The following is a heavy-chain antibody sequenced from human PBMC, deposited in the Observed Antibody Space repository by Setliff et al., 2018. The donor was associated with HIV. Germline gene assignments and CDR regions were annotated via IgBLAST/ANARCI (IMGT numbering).Heavy chain of an antibody. CDR3: AGFVRGGAFDM. D-gene: IGHD3-10*02. Sequence: SETLSLTCTVSGGSISSGGYSWSWIRQPPGKGLEWIGYIYTSGSTNYNPSLKSRVTISVDTSKNQFSLKLSSVTAADTAMYYCAGFVRGGAFDMWGQGTVVTVSS. CDR1: GGSISSGGYS. V-gene: IGHV4-61*08. J-gene: IGHJ3*02. CDR2: IYTSGST.